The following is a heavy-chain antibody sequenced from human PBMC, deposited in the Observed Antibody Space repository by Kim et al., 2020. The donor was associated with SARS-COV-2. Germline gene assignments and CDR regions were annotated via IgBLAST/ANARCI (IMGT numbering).Heavy chain of an antibody. V-gene: IGHV5-51*01. CDR2: T. Sequence: TRYSPSFQGQVTISADKSISTAYLQWSSLKASDTAMYYCARASGTGAFDIWGQGTMVTVSS. CDR3: ARASGTGAFDI. J-gene: IGHJ3*02. D-gene: IGHD6-13*01.